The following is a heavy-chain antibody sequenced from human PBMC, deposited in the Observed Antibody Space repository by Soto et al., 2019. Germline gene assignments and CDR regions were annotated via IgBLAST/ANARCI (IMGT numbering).Heavy chain of an antibody. V-gene: IGHV3-23*01. D-gene: IGHD1-1*01. CDR2: ISGSGDDT. CDR1: GFTFSNFA. J-gene: IGHJ4*02. CDR3: ATPIPKPGTKFGF. Sequence: QLLESGGGFVQPGGSLRLSCVASGFTFSNFAMAWVRQAPGEGLEWVSAISGSGDDTFYADSMKGRFTISRDNSKDTLYLKINSLRAEDTAVYYCATPIPKPGTKFGFWAQGTLVTVSS.